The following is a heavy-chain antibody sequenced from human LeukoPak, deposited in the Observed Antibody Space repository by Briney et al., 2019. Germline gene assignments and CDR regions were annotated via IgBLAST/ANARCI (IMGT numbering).Heavy chain of an antibody. D-gene: IGHD3-22*01. CDR1: GFTFSSYG. CDR3: AKKGYYDGSGYYMYYFDH. Sequence: GGSLRLSCAASGFTFSSYGMHWVRQAPGKGLEWVAVIWYDGSNKYYADSVKGRFTISRDNSKNTLYLQMNSLRAEDTAVYYCAKKGYYDGSGYYMYYFDHWGQGILVTVSS. CDR2: IWYDGSNK. V-gene: IGHV3-33*06. J-gene: IGHJ4*02.